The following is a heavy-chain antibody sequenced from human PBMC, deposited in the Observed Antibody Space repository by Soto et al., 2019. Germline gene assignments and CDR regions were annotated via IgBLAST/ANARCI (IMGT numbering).Heavy chain of an antibody. V-gene: IGHV1-69*13. CDR2: IIPIFGTA. CDR1: GGTFSSYA. CDR3: ARDRTGYCSSTSCRNYYGMDV. J-gene: IGHJ6*02. Sequence: GSSVKVSCKASGGTFSSYAISWVRQAPGQGLEWMGGIIPIFGTANYAQKFQGRVTITADESTSTAYMELSSLRSEDTAVYYCARDRTGYCSSTSCRNYYGMDVWGQGTTVIVSS. D-gene: IGHD2-2*01.